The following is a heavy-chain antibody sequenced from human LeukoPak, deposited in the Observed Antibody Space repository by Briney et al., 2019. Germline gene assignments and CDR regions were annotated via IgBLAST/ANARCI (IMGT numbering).Heavy chain of an antibody. CDR2: IWYDGSNK. CDR1: GFTLSTYG. D-gene: IGHD3-10*01. V-gene: IGHV3-33*01. Sequence: GGSLRLSCAASGFTLSTYGMHWVRQAPGKGLEWVAVIWYDGSNKYYADSVKGRFTISRDNSKNTVYLQMNSLRAEDTAVYHCAREGYYGSGSFLGGLDYWGQGTLVTVSS. J-gene: IGHJ4*02. CDR3: AREGYYGSGSFLGGLDY.